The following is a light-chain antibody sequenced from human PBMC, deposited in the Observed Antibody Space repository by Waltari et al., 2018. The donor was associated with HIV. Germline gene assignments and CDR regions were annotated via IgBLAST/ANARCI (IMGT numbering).Light chain of an antibody. CDR2: EVS. V-gene: IGLV2-14*01. CDR1: SSDVGGYNN. J-gene: IGLJ1*01. Sequence: QSALTQPASVSGSPGQSITISCTGTSSDVGGYNNVSWYQQHPGNAPKLMIYEVSNRPSGVSNRFAGSKSGNTASLTISGLQAEDEADYYCSSYTSSSTPRVFGTGTKVTVL. CDR3: SSYTSSSTPRV.